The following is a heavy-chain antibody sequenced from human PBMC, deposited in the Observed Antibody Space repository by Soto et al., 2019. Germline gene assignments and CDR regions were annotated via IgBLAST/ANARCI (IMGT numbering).Heavy chain of an antibody. CDR3: AKMEGMDPWAYSFDY. CDR1: GFTFSDFA. D-gene: IGHD2-2*03. J-gene: IGHJ4*02. CDR2: IYGGGNGP. V-gene: IGHV3-23*01. Sequence: EVQVLESGGGLVQPGGSLRLSCAATGFTFSDFAMSWVRQAPGKGLEWVSRIYGGGNGPHYADSVKGRVTISRDNSKNTLYLQMNSRRAEDTAGYDCAKMEGMDPWAYSFDYWGQGTLVTVSS.